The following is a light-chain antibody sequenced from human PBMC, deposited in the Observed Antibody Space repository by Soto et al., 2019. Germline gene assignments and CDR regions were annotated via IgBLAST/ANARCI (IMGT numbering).Light chain of an antibody. J-gene: IGLJ2*01. CDR3: QSYDSSRRGVV. CDR2: GNS. V-gene: IGLV1-40*01. Sequence: QSVLTQPPSVSGAPGQRVTISCTGSSSNIGAGYDVHWYQQLPGTAPKLLIYGNSNRPSGVPDRFSGSKSGTSASLAITGLQVEDEAEYYCQSYDSSRRGVVFGGGTKLTVL. CDR1: SSNIGAGYD.